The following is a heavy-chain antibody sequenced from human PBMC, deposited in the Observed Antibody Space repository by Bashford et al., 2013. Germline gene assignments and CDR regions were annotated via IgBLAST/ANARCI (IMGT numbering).Heavy chain of an antibody. D-gene: IGHD3-10*01. Sequence: ASVKVPCKTSGYIFSNYGVSWVRQAPGQGLEWMGWISASRGDTDYAQDFQGRVTVTTDTSTSTSYMELRGLTSDDTAVYYCARSFGGTEDFWGQGTLVTVSS. CDR1: GYIFSNYG. CDR2: ISASRGDT. V-gene: IGHV1-18*04. CDR3: ARSFGGTEDF. J-gene: IGHJ4*02.